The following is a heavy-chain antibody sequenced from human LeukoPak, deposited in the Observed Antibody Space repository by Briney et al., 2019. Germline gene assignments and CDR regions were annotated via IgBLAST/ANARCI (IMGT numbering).Heavy chain of an antibody. CDR2: ISSSGSTI. Sequence: GGSLRLSCAASGFTFSSYEMNWVRQAPGKGLEWVSYISSSGSTIYYADSVKGRFTISRDNAKNSLYLQMNSLRAEDTAVYYCARATWAPNYYYYMDVWGKGTTVTISS. CDR3: ARATWAPNYYYYMDV. D-gene: IGHD3-16*01. J-gene: IGHJ6*03. CDR1: GFTFSSYE. V-gene: IGHV3-48*03.